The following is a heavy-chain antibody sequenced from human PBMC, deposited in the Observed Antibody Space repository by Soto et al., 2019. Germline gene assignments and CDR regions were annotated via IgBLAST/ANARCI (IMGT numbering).Heavy chain of an antibody. CDR2: IIPIFGTA. V-gene: IGHV1-69*13. D-gene: IGHD3-22*01. CDR3: ARTMYYYDSSGYLGY. J-gene: IGHJ4*02. Sequence: ASVKVSCKASGGTFSSYAISWVRQAPGQGLEWMGGIIPIFGTANYAQKFQGRVTITADESTSTACMELSSLRSEDTAVYYCARTMYYYDSSGYLGYWGKGTLVTVSS. CDR1: GGTFSSYA.